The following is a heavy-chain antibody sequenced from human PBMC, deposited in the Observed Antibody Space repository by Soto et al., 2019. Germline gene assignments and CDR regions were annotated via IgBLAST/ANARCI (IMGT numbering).Heavy chain of an antibody. CDR2: INHSGST. J-gene: IGHJ6*03. Sequence: SETLSLTCAVYGGSFSGYYWSWIRQPPGKGLEWIGEINHSGSTNYNPSLKSRVTISVDTSKNQFSLKLSSVTAADTAVYYCARGSRPYYYYYMDVWGKGTTVTVSS. CDR3: ARGSRPYYYYYMDV. CDR1: GGSFSGYY. V-gene: IGHV4-34*01.